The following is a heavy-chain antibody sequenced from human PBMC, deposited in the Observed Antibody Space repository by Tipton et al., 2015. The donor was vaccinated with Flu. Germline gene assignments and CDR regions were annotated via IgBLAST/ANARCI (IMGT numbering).Heavy chain of an antibody. V-gene: IGHV4-31*03. D-gene: IGHD4-11*01. CDR1: GGSISSGGYY. CDR3: ARRDYSNYVSEPKNWFHP. J-gene: IGHJ5*02. CDR2: IYYSGST. Sequence: TLSLTCTVSGGSISSGGYYWSWIRQHPGKGLEWIGYIYYSGSTYYNPSLKSRVTISVDTSKNQFSLKLSSVTAADTAVYYCARRDYSNYVSEPKNWFHPWGQGTLVTVSS.